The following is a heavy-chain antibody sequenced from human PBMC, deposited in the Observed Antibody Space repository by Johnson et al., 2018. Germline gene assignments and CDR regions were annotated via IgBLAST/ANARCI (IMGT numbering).Heavy chain of an antibody. J-gene: IGHJ3*02. V-gene: IGHV3-30*18. CDR1: GFTFSSYG. CDR2: ISYDGSNK. CDR3: AKALGCGYDFDAFDI. D-gene: IGHD5-12*01. Sequence: VQLVETGGGVVQPGRSLRLSCAASGFTFSSYGMHWVRQAPGKGLEWVAVISYDGSNKYYADSVKGRFTISRDNSKNTLYLQMNSLRAEDTAVDYCAKALGCGYDFDAFDIWGQGTMVTVSS.